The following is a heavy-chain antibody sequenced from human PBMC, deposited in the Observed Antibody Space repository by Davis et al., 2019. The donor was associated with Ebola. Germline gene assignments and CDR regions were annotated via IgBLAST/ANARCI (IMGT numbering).Heavy chain of an antibody. D-gene: IGHD1-26*01. J-gene: IGHJ4*02. CDR1: GYTFTSYY. Sequence: ASVKVSCRASGYTFTSYYMHWVRQAPGQGLEWMGIINPSGGSTSYAQKFQGRVTMTRDTSTSTVYMELSSLRSEDTAVYYCTSGSYAGGEDYWGQGTLVTVSS. V-gene: IGHV1-46*01. CDR3: TSGSYAGGEDY. CDR2: INPSGGST.